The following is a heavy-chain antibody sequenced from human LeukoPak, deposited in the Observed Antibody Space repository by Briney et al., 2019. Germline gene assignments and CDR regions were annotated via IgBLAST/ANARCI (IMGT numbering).Heavy chain of an antibody. J-gene: IGHJ4*02. CDR2: ISSSSSYI. V-gene: IGHV3-21*01. CDR1: GFTFSSYS. D-gene: IGHD4/OR15-4a*01. Sequence: PGGSLRLSCAASGFTFSSYSMNWVRQAPGRGLEWVSSISSSSSYIYYADSVKGRFTISRDNAKNSLYLQMNSLRAEDTAVYYCARGSAMVNDYWGQGTLVTVSS. CDR3: ARGSAMVNDY.